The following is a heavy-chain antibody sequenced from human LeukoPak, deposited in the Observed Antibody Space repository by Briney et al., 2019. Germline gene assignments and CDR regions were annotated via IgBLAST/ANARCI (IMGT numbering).Heavy chain of an antibody. CDR3: ARDSLRYSGYEFDY. Sequence: KPSETLSLTCSVAGGSISRSIYYWGWIRQPPGKWPEWSGSIYYSGSTYYNPSLKSRVTISVDTSKNQFSLKLRSVTAADTAVYYCARDSLRYSGYEFDYWGQGTLVTVSS. V-gene: IGHV4-39*02. D-gene: IGHD5-12*01. J-gene: IGHJ4*02. CDR2: IYYSGST. CDR1: GGSISRSIYY.